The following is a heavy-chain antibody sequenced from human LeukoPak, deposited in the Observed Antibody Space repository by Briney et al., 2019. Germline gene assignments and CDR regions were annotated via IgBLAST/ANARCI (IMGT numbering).Heavy chain of an antibody. V-gene: IGHV4-59*01. CDR3: AREGTAGTNLHWFDP. Sequence: SETLSLTCTVSGGSISRYYWSWIRQPPGKGLEWIGYISYSGSTNFNPSLKSRVTISVDTSKNQFSLKLSSVTAADTAVYYCAREGTAGTNLHWFDPWGQGTLVTVSS. J-gene: IGHJ5*02. D-gene: IGHD1-1*01. CDR2: ISYSGST. CDR1: GGSISRYY.